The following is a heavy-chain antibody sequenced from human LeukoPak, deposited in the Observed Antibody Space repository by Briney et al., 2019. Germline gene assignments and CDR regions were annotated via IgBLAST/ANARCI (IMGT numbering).Heavy chain of an antibody. D-gene: IGHD5-18*01. Sequence: PGGSLRLSCAASGFTFNIYAMSWVRQAPGKGLEWVSAISETSRKTYYADSVKGRFTISRDNSKNTLYLQVSSLRTEDTAVYYCAKDRYSYAFEYSDSWGQGTLVTVSS. J-gene: IGHJ4*02. V-gene: IGHV3-23*01. CDR2: ISETSRKT. CDR1: GFTFNIYA. CDR3: AKDRYSYAFEYSDS.